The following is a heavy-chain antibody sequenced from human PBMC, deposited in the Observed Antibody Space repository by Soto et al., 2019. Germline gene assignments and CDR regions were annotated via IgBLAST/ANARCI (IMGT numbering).Heavy chain of an antibody. CDR1: GFTFSNYW. Sequence: EVQLVESGGGLVQPGGSLRLSCAVSGFTFSNYWMHWVRQAPGKGLVWVSRINSDGSTTTYADSVKGRFTMSGDNAKNRMYLQMNRLRAGATGVYYCARDNCTSSVCYPSYLDYWGQGTLVTVSS. CDR2: INSDGSTT. V-gene: IGHV3-74*03. J-gene: IGHJ4*02. D-gene: IGHD2-2*01. CDR3: ARDNCTSSVCYPSYLDY.